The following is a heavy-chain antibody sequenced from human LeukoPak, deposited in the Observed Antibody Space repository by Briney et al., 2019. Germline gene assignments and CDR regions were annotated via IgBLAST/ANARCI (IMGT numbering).Heavy chain of an antibody. CDR1: GGSISSYY. V-gene: IGHV4-59*08. J-gene: IGHJ5*02. Sequence: PSETLSLTCTVSGGSISSYYWSWLRQPPGKGLEWIGYIYYSGSTYYNPSLKSRVTISVDTSKNQFSLKLSSVTAADTAVYYCARHPYQLLWLSWFDPWGQGTLVTVSS. D-gene: IGHD2-2*01. CDR2: IYYSGST. CDR3: ARHPYQLLWLSWFDP.